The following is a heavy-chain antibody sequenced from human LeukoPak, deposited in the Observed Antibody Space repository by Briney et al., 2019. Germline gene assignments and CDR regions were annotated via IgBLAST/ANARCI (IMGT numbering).Heavy chain of an antibody. D-gene: IGHD2-15*01. Sequence: GESLKISCQGPGFHLSRHWIGWVRKMPGKGLEWMGIIYPGDSDTRYSPSFQGQVTISADKSISTAYLQWSSLQASDTAIYYCAGRSLRTPGDLSAEYFQHWGQGTLVTVSS. CDR2: IYPGDSDT. V-gene: IGHV5-51*01. CDR3: AGRSLRTPGDLSAEYFQH. J-gene: IGHJ1*01. CDR1: GFHLSRHW.